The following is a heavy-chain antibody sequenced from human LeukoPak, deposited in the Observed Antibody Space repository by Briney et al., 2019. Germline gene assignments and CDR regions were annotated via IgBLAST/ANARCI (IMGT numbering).Heavy chain of an antibody. D-gene: IGHD2-2*01. CDR2: LYYSGST. CDR3: AREGVHCSSTSCYENFDY. V-gene: IGHV4-30-4*08. Sequence: SQTLSLTCTVSGGSISSGDYYWSWIRQPPGKGLEWIGYLYYSGSTYYNPSLKSRVTISVDTYKNQFSLKLSSVTAADTAVYYCAREGVHCSSTSCYENFDYWGQGTLVTVSS. CDR1: GGSISSGDYY. J-gene: IGHJ4*02.